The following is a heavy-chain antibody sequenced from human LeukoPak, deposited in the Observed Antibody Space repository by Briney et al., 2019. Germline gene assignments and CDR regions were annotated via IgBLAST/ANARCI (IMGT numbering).Heavy chain of an antibody. Sequence: GASVKVSCKASGYTFTGYYMHWVRQAPGQGLEWMGWINPNSGGTNYAQKFQGRVTITRNTSISTAYMELSSLRSEDTAVYYCARGGKIVATLSYYYYYYMDVWGKGTTVTVSS. V-gene: IGHV1-2*02. CDR3: ARGGKIVATLSYYYYYYMDV. J-gene: IGHJ6*03. D-gene: IGHD5-12*01. CDR1: GYTFTGYY. CDR2: INPNSGGT.